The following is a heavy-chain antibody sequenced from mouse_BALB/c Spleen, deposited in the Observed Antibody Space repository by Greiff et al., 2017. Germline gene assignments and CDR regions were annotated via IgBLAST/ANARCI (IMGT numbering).Heavy chain of an antibody. CDR2: ISSGGSYT. D-gene: IGHD1-1*01. CDR1: GFTFSSYA. J-gene: IGHJ4*01. V-gene: IGHV5-9-4*01. CDR3: ARRGLPYGSSLLYYYAMDY. Sequence: DVMLVESGGGLVKPGGSLKLSCAASGFTFSSYAMSWVRQSPEKRLEWVAEISSGGSYTYYPDTVTGRFTISRDNAKNTLYLEMSSLRSEDTAMYYCARRGLPYGSSLLYYYAMDYWGQGTSVTVSS.